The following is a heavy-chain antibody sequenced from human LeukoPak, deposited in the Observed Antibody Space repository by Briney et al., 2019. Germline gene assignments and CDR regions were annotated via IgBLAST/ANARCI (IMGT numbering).Heavy chain of an antibody. CDR2: IYYSGST. CDR1: GGSISSYY. V-gene: IGHV4-59*01. Sequence: PSETLSLTCTVSGGSISSYYWSWIRQPPGKGLEWIGYIYYSGSTNYNPSLKSRVTISVDTSKNQFSLKLSSVTAADTAVYYCARVQAYYYDSSGRMKGDDAFDIWGQGTMVTVSS. J-gene: IGHJ3*02. D-gene: IGHD3-22*01. CDR3: ARVQAYYYDSSGRMKGDDAFDI.